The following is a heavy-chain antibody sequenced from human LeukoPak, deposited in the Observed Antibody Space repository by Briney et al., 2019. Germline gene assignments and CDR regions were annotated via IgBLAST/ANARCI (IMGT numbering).Heavy chain of an antibody. CDR3: ARGAIPSNYDILTGYYYYYYMDV. V-gene: IGHV1-69*05. Sequence: ASVKVSCXASGGTFSSYAISWVRQAPGQGLGWMGGIIPIFGTANYAQKFQGRVTITTDESTSTAYMELSSLRSEDTAVYYCARGAIPSNYDILTGYYYYYYMDVWGKGTTVTVSS. CDR1: GGTFSSYA. CDR2: IIPIFGTA. J-gene: IGHJ6*03. D-gene: IGHD3-9*01.